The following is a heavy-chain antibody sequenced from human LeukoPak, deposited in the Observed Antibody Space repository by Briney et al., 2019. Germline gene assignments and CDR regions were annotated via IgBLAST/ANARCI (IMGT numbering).Heavy chain of an antibody. Sequence: GGSLRLSCAASGFTFSSYSMNWVRQAPGKGLEWVSSISSSSSYIYYADSVKGRFTISRDNAKNSLYLQMNSLRAEDTAVYYCARERSWYYYDSSGYPPDYWGQGTLVTVSS. CDR2: ISSSSSYI. CDR1: GFTFSSYS. D-gene: IGHD3-22*01. CDR3: ARERSWYYYDSSGYPPDY. V-gene: IGHV3-21*01. J-gene: IGHJ4*02.